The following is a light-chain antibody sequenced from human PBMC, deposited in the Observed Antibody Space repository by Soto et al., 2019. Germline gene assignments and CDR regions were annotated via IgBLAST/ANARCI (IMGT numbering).Light chain of an antibody. J-gene: IGLJ3*02. CDR2: DVS. V-gene: IGLV2-14*01. CDR3: NSYTTGTTWV. Sequence: QSALTQPASVSGSPGQSITISCTGTTSDVGRYNYVSWHQQHPGKAPKLLIFDVSNRPSGVSDRFSGSKSDNTASLTISGLQAEDEADYYCNSYTTGTTWVFGGGTQLPS. CDR1: TSDVGRYNY.